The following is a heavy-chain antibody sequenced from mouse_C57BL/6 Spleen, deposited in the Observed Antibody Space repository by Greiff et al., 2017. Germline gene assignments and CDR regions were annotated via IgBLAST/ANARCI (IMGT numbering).Heavy chain of an antibody. CDR1: GFNIKDYY. Sequence: EVKLQQSGAELVRPGASVKLSCTASGFNIKDYYMHWVKQRPEQGLEWIGRLDPEDGDTEYAPKFPGKATMTADTSSNTAYLQLSSLTSEDTAVYYCTTRDYYGSSPWFAYWGQGTLVTVSA. CDR2: LDPEDGDT. D-gene: IGHD1-1*01. V-gene: IGHV14-1*01. CDR3: TTRDYYGSSPWFAY. J-gene: IGHJ3*01.